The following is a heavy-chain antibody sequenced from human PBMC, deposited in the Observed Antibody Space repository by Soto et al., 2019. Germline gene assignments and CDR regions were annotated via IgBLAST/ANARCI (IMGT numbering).Heavy chain of an antibody. V-gene: IGHV4-39*01. J-gene: IGHJ4*02. CDR2: IYYSGST. D-gene: IGHD6-25*01. CDR3: ARNRAIQRSFDY. CDR1: GGSISSSSYY. Sequence: PSETLSLSCPFSGGSISSSSYYWGWIRQPPGKGLEWIGSIYYSGSTYYNPSLKSRVTISVDTSKNQFSLKLSSVTATDTAVYYCARNRAIQRSFDYWGQGTLVTVSS.